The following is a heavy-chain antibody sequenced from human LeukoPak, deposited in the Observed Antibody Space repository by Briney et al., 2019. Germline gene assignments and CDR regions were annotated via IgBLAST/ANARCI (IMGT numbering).Heavy chain of an antibody. CDR2: IYYSGST. D-gene: IGHD5-18*01. Sequence: PSETLSLTCTVSGGSISSSDYYWSWIRQPPGKGLEWIGYIYYSGSTYYNPSLKSRVTISVDTSKNQFSLKLSSVTAADTAVYYCANIGYSYGLDYWGQGTLVTVSS. V-gene: IGHV4-30-4*08. CDR1: GGSISSSDYY. CDR3: ANIGYSYGLDY. J-gene: IGHJ4*02.